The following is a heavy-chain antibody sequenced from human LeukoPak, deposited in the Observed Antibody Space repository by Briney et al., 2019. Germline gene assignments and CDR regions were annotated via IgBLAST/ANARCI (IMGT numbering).Heavy chain of an antibody. CDR3: ARQLGLQWPAVAANNFDY. CDR2: IYYSGST. Sequence: ETLSLTCTVSGGSISSSSFYWGWIRQPPGKGLEWIGSIYYSGSTYYNPSLKSRVTISVDTSKTQFSLKLRSVTAADTAVYYCARQLGLQWPAVAANNFDYWGQGTLVTVSS. J-gene: IGHJ4*02. V-gene: IGHV4-39*01. CDR1: GGSISSSSFY. D-gene: IGHD2-15*01.